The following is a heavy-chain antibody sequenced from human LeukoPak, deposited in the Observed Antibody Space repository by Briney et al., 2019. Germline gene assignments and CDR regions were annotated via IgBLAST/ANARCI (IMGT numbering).Heavy chain of an antibody. Sequence: SVKVSCKASGGTFSSYTISWVRQAPGQGLEWMGRIIPILGIANYAQKFQGRVTITADKSTSTAYVELSSLRSEDTAVYYCAREFIAVAHHNWFDPWGQGTLVTVSS. CDR2: IIPILGIA. CDR3: AREFIAVAHHNWFDP. J-gene: IGHJ5*02. D-gene: IGHD6-19*01. CDR1: GGTFSSYT. V-gene: IGHV1-69*04.